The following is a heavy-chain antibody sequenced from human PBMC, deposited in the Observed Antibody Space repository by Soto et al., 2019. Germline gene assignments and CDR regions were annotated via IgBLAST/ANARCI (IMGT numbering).Heavy chain of an antibody. CDR1: GFTFSDFS. CDR2: ISFDGNVK. Sequence: QVQLVESGGGVVQPGRTLRLSCAASGFTFSDFSIHWVRQAPGKGLDCVAVISFDGNVKFYGDSVKGRFTISRDNSKNTMFLKRDSLRPEDTAVYYFARDTSIITQGIDYWGKETLVTVSS. CDR3: ARDTSIITQGIDY. V-gene: IGHV3-30*03. J-gene: IGHJ4*02.